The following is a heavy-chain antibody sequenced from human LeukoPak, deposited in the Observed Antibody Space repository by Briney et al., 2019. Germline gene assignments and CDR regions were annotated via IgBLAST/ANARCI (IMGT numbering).Heavy chain of an antibody. V-gene: IGHV3-53*01. Sequence: GGSLRLSCAASGFTVSSNYMSWVRQAPGKGLEWVSVIYSGGSTYYADSVKGRFTISRDNSKNTLYLQMNSLRAEDTAVYYCARESADYYDSSGYYYVFDYWGQGTLVTVSS. D-gene: IGHD3-22*01. CDR2: IYSGGST. J-gene: IGHJ4*02. CDR1: GFTVSSNY. CDR3: ARESADYYDSSGYYYVFDY.